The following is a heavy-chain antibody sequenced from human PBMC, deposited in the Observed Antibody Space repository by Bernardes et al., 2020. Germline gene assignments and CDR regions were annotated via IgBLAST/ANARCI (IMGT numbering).Heavy chain of an antibody. D-gene: IGHD3-10*01. J-gene: IGHJ4*02. CDR1: GGSFSGYY. CDR3: ATAQFYGSGSYYSP. CDR2: INHSGST. V-gene: IGHV4-34*01. Sequence: ETLSLTCAVYGGSFSGYYWSWIRQPPGKGLEWIGEINHSGSTNYNPSLKSRVTISVDTSKNQFSLKLSSVTAADTAVYYCATAQFYGSGSYYSPWGQGTLVTVSS.